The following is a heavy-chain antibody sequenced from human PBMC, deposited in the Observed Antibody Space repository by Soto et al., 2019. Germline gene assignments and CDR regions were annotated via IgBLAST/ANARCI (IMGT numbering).Heavy chain of an antibody. V-gene: IGHV1-3*01. CDR1: GYTFTSYA. CDR3: ARDYYGSGSYYASYYYYYGMDV. J-gene: IGHJ6*02. D-gene: IGHD3-10*01. CDR2: INAGNGNT. Sequence: ASVKVSCKASGYTFTSYAMHWVRQAPGQRLEWMGWINAGNGNTKYSQKFQGRVTITRDTSAGTAYMELSSLRSEDTAVYYCARDYYGSGSYYASYYYYYGMDVWGQGTTVTVSS.